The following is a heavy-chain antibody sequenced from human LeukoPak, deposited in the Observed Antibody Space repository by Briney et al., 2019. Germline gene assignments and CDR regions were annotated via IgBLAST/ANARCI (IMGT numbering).Heavy chain of an antibody. CDR1: GFTFSSYS. D-gene: IGHD1-1*01. J-gene: IGHJ3*02. V-gene: IGHV3-48*01. CDR2: ISSSSRTI. Sequence: GGSLRLSCAASGFTFSSYSMNWVRQAPGKGLEWVSYISSSSRTIYYADSVKGRFTISRDNAKNSLYLQMNSLTAEDTAVYYCARDSGKYAFDIWGQGTMVTVSA. CDR3: ARDSGKYAFDI.